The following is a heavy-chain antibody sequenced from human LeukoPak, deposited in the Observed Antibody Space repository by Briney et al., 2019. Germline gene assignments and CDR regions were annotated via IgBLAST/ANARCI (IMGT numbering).Heavy chain of an antibody. CDR2: IYYSGST. J-gene: IGHJ4*02. D-gene: IGHD4-17*01. CDR1: GGSISSSSYY. CDR3: ARAVPTVTETAQVDY. Sequence: SETLSLTCTVSGGSISSSSYYWGWIRQPPGKGLEWIGSIYYSGSTYYNPSLKSRVTISVDTSKNHFSLKLSSVTAADTAVYYCARAVPTVTETAQVDYWGQGTLVTVSS. V-gene: IGHV4-39*07.